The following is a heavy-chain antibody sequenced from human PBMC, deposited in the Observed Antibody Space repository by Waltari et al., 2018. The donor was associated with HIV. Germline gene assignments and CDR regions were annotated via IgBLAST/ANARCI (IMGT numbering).Heavy chain of an antibody. CDR3: ARRGNDFWSGYWWFDP. CDR2: VYYGGRT. D-gene: IGHD3-3*01. Sequence: QLQLQGSGPGLVKSSETLSLHCLVSGGSTRSSTYYWGLLRSPPGKGLDWIGSVYYGGRTHYNPSLKSRVTISVDTSKNQFSLKVSSVTAADTAVYYCARRGNDFWSGYWWFDPWGQGTLVTVSS. V-gene: IGHV4-39*01. CDR1: GGSTRSSTYY. J-gene: IGHJ5*02.